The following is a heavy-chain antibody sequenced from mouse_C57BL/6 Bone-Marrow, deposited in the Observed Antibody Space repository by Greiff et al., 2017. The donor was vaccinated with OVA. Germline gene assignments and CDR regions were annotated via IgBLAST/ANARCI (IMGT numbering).Heavy chain of an antibody. CDR2: INPYNGGT. D-gene: IGHD1-1*01. CDR1: GYTFTDYY. V-gene: IGHV1-19*01. J-gene: IGHJ3*01. Sequence: EVKLQESGPVLVKPGASVKMSCKASGYTFTDYYMNWVKQSHGKSLEWIGVINPYNGGTSYNQKFKGKATLTVDKSSSTAYMELNSLTSEDSAVYYCASPYYYGSSLAYWGQGTLVTVSA. CDR3: ASPYYYGSSLAY.